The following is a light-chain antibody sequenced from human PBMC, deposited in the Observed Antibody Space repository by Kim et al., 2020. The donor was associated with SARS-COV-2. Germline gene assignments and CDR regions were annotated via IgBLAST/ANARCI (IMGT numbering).Light chain of an antibody. J-gene: IGKJ1*01. CDR1: QGIRNG. Sequence: ASVGDRGTITCRASQGIRNGLGWYQQKPGKAPKRLIYAASSLQSGVPSRCSGSGSGTEFTLTISSLQPEDFATYYCLQHNSYPWTFGQGTKVDIK. CDR3: LQHNSYPWT. CDR2: AAS. V-gene: IGKV1-17*01.